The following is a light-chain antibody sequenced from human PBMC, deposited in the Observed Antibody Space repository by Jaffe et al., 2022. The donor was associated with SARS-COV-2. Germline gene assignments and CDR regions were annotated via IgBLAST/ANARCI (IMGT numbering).Light chain of an antibody. V-gene: IGKV1-5*03. CDR3: QHYNSRPYT. CDR1: QTISSW. J-gene: IGKJ2*01. CDR2: KAS. Sequence: DIQMTQSPSTLSASIGDRVTITCRASQTISSWLAWYQQKPGKAPKLLIYKASSLESGIPSRFSGSGSGTEFTLTISSLQPDDFATYYCQHYNSRPYTFGQGTKLEIK.